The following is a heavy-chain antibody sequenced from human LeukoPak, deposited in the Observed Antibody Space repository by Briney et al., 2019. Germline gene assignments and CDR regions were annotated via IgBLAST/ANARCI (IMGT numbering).Heavy chain of an antibody. CDR1: GFTFDDYA. CDR2: ISWNSDNI. J-gene: IGHJ2*01. D-gene: IGHD4-23*01. V-gene: IGHV3-9*01. Sequence: PGGSLRLSCAASGFTFDDYAMHWVRQAPGKGLEWVSGISWNSDNIAYADSVKGRFTISRDNAKNSLYLQMNSLRAEDTAVYYCARLSYGGNSRFWYFDFWGRGTLVTVSS. CDR3: ARLSYGGNSRFWYFDF.